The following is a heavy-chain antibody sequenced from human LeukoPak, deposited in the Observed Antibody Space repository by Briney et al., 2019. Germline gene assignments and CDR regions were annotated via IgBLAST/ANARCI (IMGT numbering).Heavy chain of an antibody. CDR2: ISGSGGST. V-gene: IGHV3-23*01. CDR3: ARDGNDFWSGPTYYNYYGMDV. D-gene: IGHD3-3*01. Sequence: PGGSLRLSCAVSGLTLSDIWMNWVRQAPGKGLEWVSGISGSGGSTYYVDSVKGRFTISRDNSKNTLYLQMNSLRAEDTAVYYCARDGNDFWSGPTYYNYYGMDVWGQGTTVTVSS. CDR1: GLTLSDIW. J-gene: IGHJ6*02.